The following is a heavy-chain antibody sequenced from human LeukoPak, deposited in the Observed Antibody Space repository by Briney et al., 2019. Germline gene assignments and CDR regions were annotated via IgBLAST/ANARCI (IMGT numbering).Heavy chain of an antibody. D-gene: IGHD3-3*01. CDR2: INTNTGNP. J-gene: IGHJ4*02. CDR3: ARQISFWSGPREEGTSFDY. V-gene: IGHV7-4-1*02. Sequence: GSVKVSCKASGYIFTSYAMNWVRQAPGQGLEWMGWINTNTGNPTYVQGFTGRFVFSLDTSVSTAYLQISSLKAEDTAVYYCARQISFWSGPREEGTSFDYWGQGTLVTVSS. CDR1: GYIFTSYA.